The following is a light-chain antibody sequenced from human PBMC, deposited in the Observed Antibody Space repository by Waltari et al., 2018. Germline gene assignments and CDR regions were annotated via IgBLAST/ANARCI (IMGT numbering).Light chain of an antibody. Sequence: EIVLTQSPATLSVSPGETATLSCRASQTINSNLAWYQQQPGQAPRLLIYGASTRAIGIPARFSGSGSGTEFTLTITSLQSEDFAVYFCQQYHKWPPYTFGQGTKLDI. CDR3: QQYHKWPPYT. V-gene: IGKV3-15*01. J-gene: IGKJ2*01. CDR2: GAS. CDR1: QTINSN.